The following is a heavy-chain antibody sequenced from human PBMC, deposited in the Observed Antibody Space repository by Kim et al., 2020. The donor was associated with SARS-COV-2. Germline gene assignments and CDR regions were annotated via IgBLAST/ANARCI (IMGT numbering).Heavy chain of an antibody. J-gene: IGHJ4*02. Sequence: NPSLKSRVTISVDTAKNQFSLKLTSLTAADAAVYFCARAADVRAWYVPYWGQGTLVTVSS. V-gene: IGHV4-34*01. D-gene: IGHD6-19*01. CDR3: ARAADVRAWYVPY.